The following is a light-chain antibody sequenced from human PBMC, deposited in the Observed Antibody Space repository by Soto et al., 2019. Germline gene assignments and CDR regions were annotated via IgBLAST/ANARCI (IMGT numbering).Light chain of an antibody. Sequence: DIQMTQSPSTLSASVGDRVTITCRASQSISSWLAWYQQKPGKAPKLLIDKASSLEGGVPSRFSGSGSGTEFTLTISSLQPDDFETYYCQQYNSFSWTFGQGTKV. J-gene: IGKJ1*01. CDR3: QQYNSFSWT. CDR2: KAS. V-gene: IGKV1-5*03. CDR1: QSISSW.